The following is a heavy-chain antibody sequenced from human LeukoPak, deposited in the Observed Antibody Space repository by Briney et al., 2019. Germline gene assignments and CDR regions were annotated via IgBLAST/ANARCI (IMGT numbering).Heavy chain of an antibody. J-gene: IGHJ4*02. CDR1: GDFFRSYW. V-gene: IGHV4-4*07. D-gene: IGHD1-26*01. CDR2: IYATGST. CDR3: ARQGYTASYYFLDS. Sequence: SETLSLTCDVSGDFFRSYWWGWVRQPAGKGLEWIGRIYATGSTKVNPSLKSRLTMSMDTSTNQFSLKLTSVTAADTAVYFCARQGYTASYYFLDSWSQGILVTVSS.